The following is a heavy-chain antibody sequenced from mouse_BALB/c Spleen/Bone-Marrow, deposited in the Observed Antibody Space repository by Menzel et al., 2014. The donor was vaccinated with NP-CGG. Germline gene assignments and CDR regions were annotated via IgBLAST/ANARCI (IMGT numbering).Heavy chain of an antibody. CDR2: ISSGGHDT. D-gene: IGHD2-4*01. V-gene: IGHV5-6-4*01. J-gene: IGHJ2*01. Sequence: EVNLVESGGGLVKPGGSLKLSCAASGFTFSAYSMSWVRQTPEKRLEWVATISSGGHDTYYPDSVKGRFTISRDNAKNTLYLQMNSLKSVDSAVYYCSKDGGYDYSYYFDYWGQGTTLTVSS. CDR1: GFTFSAYS. CDR3: SKDGGYDYSYYFDY.